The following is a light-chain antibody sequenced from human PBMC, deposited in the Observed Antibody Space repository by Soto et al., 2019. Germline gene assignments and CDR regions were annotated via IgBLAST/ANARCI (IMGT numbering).Light chain of an antibody. CDR1: QTISNF. CDR2: ATS. V-gene: IGKV1-39*01. Sequence: DIRMTQSPSSLSASVGDRVTITCRASQTISNFLNWYLQKPGKAPKLLIYATSILQSGVPSRFSGSASGTDFTLTISSLQPEDFATYYCQQSYNTPPTFGQGTKVDIK. J-gene: IGKJ1*01. CDR3: QQSYNTPPT.